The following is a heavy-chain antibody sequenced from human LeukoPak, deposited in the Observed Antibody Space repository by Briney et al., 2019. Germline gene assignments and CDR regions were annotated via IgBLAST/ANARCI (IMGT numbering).Heavy chain of an antibody. CDR3: ARDDSSGYPLTADAFDI. CDR2: IYHSGST. J-gene: IGHJ3*02. CDR1: GGSINSAHW. V-gene: IGHV4-4*02. D-gene: IGHD3-22*01. Sequence: PSETLSLTCAVSGGSINSAHWWSWVRQPPGKGLEWIGEIYHSGSTNYNPSLKSRVTVSVDKSKNQFSLKLSSVTAADTAVYYCARDDSSGYPLTADAFDIWGQGTMVTVSS.